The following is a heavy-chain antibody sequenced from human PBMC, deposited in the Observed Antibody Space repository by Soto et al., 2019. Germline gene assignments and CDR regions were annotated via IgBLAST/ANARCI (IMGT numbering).Heavy chain of an antibody. D-gene: IGHD2-2*01. V-gene: IGHV1-46*01. CDR2: INPSGGST. CDR1: GYTFTSYY. J-gene: IGHJ5*02. CDR3: ASSIPSGGIVVVTAAENWFDP. Sequence: SSVKVSCKASGYTFTSYYMHWVRQAPGQGLEWMGIINPSGGSTSYAQKFQGRVTMTRDTSTSTVYMELSSLRSEDTAVYYCASSIPSGGIVVVTAAENWFDPWGQGTLVTVSS.